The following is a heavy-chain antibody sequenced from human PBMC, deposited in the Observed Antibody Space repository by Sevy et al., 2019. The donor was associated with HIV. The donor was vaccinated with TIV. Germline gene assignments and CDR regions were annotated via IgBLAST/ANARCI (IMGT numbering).Heavy chain of an antibody. V-gene: IGHV4-39*01. Sequence: SETLSLTCTVSGVYISSSSYDWGWIRQPPGKGLEWIASFFFTGSTYYDPSLKSRVTISVDTSNNQFSLKLNSVTAADTALYYCARQGGLVDRAFDYWGQGTLVTVSS. CDR2: FFFTGST. CDR1: GVYISSSSYD. D-gene: IGHD3-10*01. J-gene: IGHJ4*02. CDR3: ARQGGLVDRAFDY.